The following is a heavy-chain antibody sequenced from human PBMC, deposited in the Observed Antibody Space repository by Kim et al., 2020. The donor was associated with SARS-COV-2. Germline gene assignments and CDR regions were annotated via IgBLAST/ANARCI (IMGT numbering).Heavy chain of an antibody. CDR1: GYTFTSYS. J-gene: IGHJ6*02. D-gene: IGHD2-21*02. Sequence: ASVKVSCKASGYTFTSYSIHWVRQAPGQGLEWMGLINPSGGRTSYPQKFKGRVTMTRDTSTSTVYMELRSLRSEDTAVYYCARAMAYCSGDCHKLNYYYGMDVWGQGTTVTVSS. CDR2: INPSGGRT. CDR3: ARAMAYCSGDCHKLNYYYGMDV. V-gene: IGHV1-46*01.